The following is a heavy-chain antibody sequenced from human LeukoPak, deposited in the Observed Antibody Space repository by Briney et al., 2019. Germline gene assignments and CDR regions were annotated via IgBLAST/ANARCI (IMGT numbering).Heavy chain of an antibody. CDR1: GGSISSYY. Sequence: SETLSLTCTVSGGSISSYYWSWIRQPPGKGLEWIGYIYYSGSTNYNPSLKSRVTISVDTSKNQSSLKLSSVTAADTAVYYCARLSGSGSRRKEGYYFDYWGQGTLVTVSS. CDR2: IYYSGST. D-gene: IGHD3-10*01. CDR3: ARLSGSGSRRKEGYYFDY. V-gene: IGHV4-59*08. J-gene: IGHJ4*02.